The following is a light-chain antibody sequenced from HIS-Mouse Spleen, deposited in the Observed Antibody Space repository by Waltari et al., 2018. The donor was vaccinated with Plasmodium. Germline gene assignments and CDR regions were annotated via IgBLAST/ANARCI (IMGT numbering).Light chain of an antibody. V-gene: IGLV2-14*03. J-gene: IGLJ2*01. CDR3: SSYTSSSTHVV. CDR2: DVS. CDR1: SSDVGGYNN. Sequence: QSALTQPASVSGSPGQSITISCTGTSSDVGGYNNVSWYQQHPGKAPNLMIYDVSNRPSGVSNRFSGSKSGNTASLTISGLQAEDEADYYCSSYTSSSTHVVFGGGTKLTVL.